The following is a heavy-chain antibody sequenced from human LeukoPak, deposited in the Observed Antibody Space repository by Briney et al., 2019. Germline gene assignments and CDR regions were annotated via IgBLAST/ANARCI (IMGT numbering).Heavy chain of an antibody. V-gene: IGHV4-39*01. CDR2: IYYSGST. J-gene: IGHJ4*02. CDR3: ARGELMLELRPFDY. CDR1: GGSISSSSYY. Sequence: SETLSLTCTVSGGSISSSSYYWGWIRQPPGKGLEWIGSIYYSGSTYYNPSLKSRVTISVDTSKNQFSLKLSSVTAADTAVYYCARGELMLELRPFDYWGQGTLVTVSS. D-gene: IGHD1-7*01.